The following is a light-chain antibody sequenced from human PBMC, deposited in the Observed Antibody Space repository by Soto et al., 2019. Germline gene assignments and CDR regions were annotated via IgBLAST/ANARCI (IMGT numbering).Light chain of an antibody. CDR3: SSFAVRPVV. CDR1: SSDVGDYNY. V-gene: IGLV2-8*01. J-gene: IGLJ2*01. Sequence: QSALTQPPSASGSLGQSVTIPCTGTSSDVGDYNYVSWYQQHPGKVPKLMIYEVSKRPSGVPDRFSGAKSGNTASLTVSGLQAEDEADYYCSSFAVRPVVFGGGTQLTVL. CDR2: EVS.